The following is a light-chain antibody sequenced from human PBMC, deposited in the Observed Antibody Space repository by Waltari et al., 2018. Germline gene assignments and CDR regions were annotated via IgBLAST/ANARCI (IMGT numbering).Light chain of an antibody. CDR3: CSYAGSYTYV. J-gene: IGLJ1*01. Sequence: QSALTQPRSVSGSPGQSVPISCTGTNSDVGGYNYVSWNQPHPGKAPKLMIYDVSKRPSGVPDRFSGSRSGNTASLTISGLQAEDEADYYCCSYAGSYTYVFGTGTKVTVL. V-gene: IGLV2-11*01. CDR2: DVS. CDR1: NSDVGGYNY.